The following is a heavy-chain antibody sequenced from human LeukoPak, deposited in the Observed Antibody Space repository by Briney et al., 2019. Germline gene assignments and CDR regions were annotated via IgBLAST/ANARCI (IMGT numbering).Heavy chain of an antibody. CDR3: AKDLAFIAAAGTYFDY. D-gene: IGHD6-13*01. V-gene: IGHV3-30*18. CDR2: ISYDGSNK. Sequence: GGSLRLSCAASGFTFSSYGMHWVRQAPGKGLEWVAVISYDGSNKYYADSVKGRFTISRDNSKNTLYLQMNSLRAEDTAVYYCAKDLAFIAAAGTYFDYWGQGTLVTVSS. CDR1: GFTFSSYG. J-gene: IGHJ4*02.